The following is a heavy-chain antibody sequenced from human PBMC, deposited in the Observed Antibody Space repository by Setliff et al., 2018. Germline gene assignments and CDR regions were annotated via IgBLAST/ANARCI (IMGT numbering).Heavy chain of an antibody. D-gene: IGHD3-3*01. CDR1: GGTFSSYA. V-gene: IGHV1-69*06. Sequence: ASVKVSCKASGGTFSSYAISWVRQAPGQGLGWMGKIIPIFGTANYAQKFQGRVTIIADKSTSTAYMELSSLRSEDTAVYYCARGWGVITIFGMDYYMDVWGKGTTVTV. CDR3: ARGWGVITIFGMDYYMDV. CDR2: IIPIFGTA. J-gene: IGHJ6*03.